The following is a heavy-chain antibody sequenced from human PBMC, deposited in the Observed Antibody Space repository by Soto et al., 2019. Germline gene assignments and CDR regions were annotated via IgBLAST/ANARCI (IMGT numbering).Heavy chain of an antibody. J-gene: IGHJ5*02. V-gene: IGHV3-33*01. Sequence: QGHLAESGGGVVQPGKSLRLACVASGFRFNNHGMHWVRQAPGKGLEWVAVIWHDGSIQKYSESAKGRFTISRDNSKNTVYLQIDSLGVEDTAVYFCVRGNLGHRFDPWGQGTLVTVSS. CDR1: GFRFNNHG. CDR2: IWHDGSIQ. CDR3: VRGNLGHRFDP.